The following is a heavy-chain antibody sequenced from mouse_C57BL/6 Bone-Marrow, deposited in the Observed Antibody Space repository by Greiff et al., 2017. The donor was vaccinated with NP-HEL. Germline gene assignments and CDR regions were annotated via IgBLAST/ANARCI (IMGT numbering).Heavy chain of an antibody. Sequence: QVQLQQPGTELVKPGASVKLSCKASGYTFTSYWMHWVKQRPGQGLEWIGNINPSNGGTNYNAKFKGKATLTVDKSSSTAYMQLSSLTSEDSAVYYCARRVYYLYAMDYWGQGTSVTVSS. CDR2: INPSNGGT. CDR1: GYTFTSYW. CDR3: ARRVYYLYAMDY. D-gene: IGHD5-5*01. J-gene: IGHJ4*01. V-gene: IGHV1-53*01.